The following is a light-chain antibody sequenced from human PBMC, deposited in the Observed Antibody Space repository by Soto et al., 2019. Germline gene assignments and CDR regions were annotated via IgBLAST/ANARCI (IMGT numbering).Light chain of an antibody. CDR1: QSVSSSY. Sequence: EIVLTQSPGTLSLSPGERATLSCRASQSVSSSYLACYQQKPGQAPRLLIYAASSRTTGVPDRFSGSGSGTDFTLTISRLDPEDFAVYYCHQYGTAPPRTFGQGTKVEIK. CDR3: HQYGTAPPRT. J-gene: IGKJ1*01. CDR2: AAS. V-gene: IGKV3-20*01.